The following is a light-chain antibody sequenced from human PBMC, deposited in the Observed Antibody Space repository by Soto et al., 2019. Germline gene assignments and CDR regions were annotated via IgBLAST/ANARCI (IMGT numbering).Light chain of an antibody. J-gene: IGKJ2*01. CDR3: QQYNNWPPYT. V-gene: IGKV3-15*01. CDR2: GAS. CDR1: QSVSSN. Sequence: DIVMTQSPSTLSVSPGDRATISCRASQSVSSNLAWYQQKPGQAPRLLIYGASTMATGIPARFSGSGSGTEFTLTISSLQSEDFAVYYCQQYNNWPPYTFGQGTKLEIK.